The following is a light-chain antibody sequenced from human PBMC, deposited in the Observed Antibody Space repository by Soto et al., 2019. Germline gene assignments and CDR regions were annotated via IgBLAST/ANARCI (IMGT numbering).Light chain of an antibody. CDR2: DNN. V-gene: IGLV3-21*04. CDR3: QVWDDSSDRVV. J-gene: IGLJ2*01. Sequence: SYELTQPPSVSVAPGGTATITCGGNNIGSKSVHWYQQEPGQAPVLVIYDNNERPTGIPERLSGSSSGDTAALTISRVEAGDEADYYCQVWDDSSDRVVFGGGTQLTVL. CDR1: NIGSKS.